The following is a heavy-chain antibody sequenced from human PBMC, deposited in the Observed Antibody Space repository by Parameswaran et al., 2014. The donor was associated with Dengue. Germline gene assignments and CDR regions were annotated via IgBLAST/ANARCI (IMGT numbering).Heavy chain of an antibody. V-gene: IGHV3-21*01. Sequence: VRQAPGKGLEWVSSISSSSSYIYYADSVKGRFTISRDNAKNSLYLQMNSLRAEDTAVYYCARDFVRYYGSGSYYNGGFDYWGQGTLVTVSS. CDR2: ISSSSSYI. J-gene: IGHJ4*02. D-gene: IGHD3-10*01. CDR3: ARDFVRYYGSGSYYNGGFDY.